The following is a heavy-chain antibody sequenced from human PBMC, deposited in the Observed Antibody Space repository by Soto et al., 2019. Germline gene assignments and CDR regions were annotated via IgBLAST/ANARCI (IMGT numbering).Heavy chain of an antibody. CDR2: ISYDGSNK. CDR3: ARDLSVVVTTVAY. D-gene: IGHD2-21*02. CDR1: GFTFSSYA. V-gene: IGHV3-30-3*01. Sequence: QVQLVESGGGVVQPGRSLRLSCAASGFTFSSYAMHWVRQAPGKGLEWVAVISYDGSNKYYADSVEGRFTISRDNSKNTLYLQMNSLRAEDTAVYYCARDLSVVVTTVAYWGQGTLVTVSS. J-gene: IGHJ4*02.